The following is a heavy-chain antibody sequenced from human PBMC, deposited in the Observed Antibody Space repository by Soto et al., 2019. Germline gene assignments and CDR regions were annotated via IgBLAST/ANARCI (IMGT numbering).Heavy chain of an antibody. CDR1: GYSFTSYW. V-gene: IGHV5-10-1*01. J-gene: IGHJ4*02. CDR2: IDPSDSYT. Sequence: HGESLKISCKGSGYSFTSYWISWVRQMPGKGLEWMGRIDPSDSYTNYSPSFQGHVTISADKSISTAYLQWSSLKASDTATYYCVLGYDSSGYTFDYWGQGTLVTVSS. D-gene: IGHD3-22*01. CDR3: VLGYDSSGYTFDY.